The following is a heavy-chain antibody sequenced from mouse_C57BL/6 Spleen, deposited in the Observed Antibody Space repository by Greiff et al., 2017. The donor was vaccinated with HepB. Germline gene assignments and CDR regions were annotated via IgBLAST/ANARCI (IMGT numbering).Heavy chain of an antibody. Sequence: PIQGLEWIGNIDPSDSETHYNQKFKDKATLTVDKSSSTAYMQLSSLTSEDSAVYYCARSGMMVDWYFDVWGTGTTVTVSS. CDR3: ARSGMMVDWYFDV. J-gene: IGHJ1*03. D-gene: IGHD2-3*01. V-gene: IGHV1-52*01. CDR2: IDPSDSET.